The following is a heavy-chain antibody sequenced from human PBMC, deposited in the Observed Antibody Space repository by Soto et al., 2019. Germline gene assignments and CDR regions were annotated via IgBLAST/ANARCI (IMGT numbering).Heavy chain of an antibody. V-gene: IGHV1-3*01. J-gene: IGHJ6*02. D-gene: IGHD3-3*01. CDR1: GYTFTSYA. CDR2: INAGNGNT. CDR3: ARDSVYYDFWSGSAPHYYYGMDV. Sequence: GASVKVSCKASGYTFTSYAMHWVRQAPGQRLEWMGWINAGNGNTKYSQKFQGRVTITRDTSASTAYMELSSLRSEDTAVYYCARDSVYYDFWSGSAPHYYYGMDVWGQGTTVTVSS.